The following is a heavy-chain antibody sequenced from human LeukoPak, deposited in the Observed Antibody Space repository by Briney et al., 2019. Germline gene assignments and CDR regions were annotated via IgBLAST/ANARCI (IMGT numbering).Heavy chain of an antibody. D-gene: IGHD6-13*01. CDR3: ARDIAPRSRVDDRYSSTQPPGY. Sequence: GGSLRLSCAASGFTFSSYGMHWVRQAPGKGLEWVAFIRYDGSNKYYADSVKGRFTISRDNSKNTLYLQMNSLRAEDTAVYYCARDIAPRSRVDDRYSSTQPPGYWGQGTLVTVSS. CDR2: IRYDGSNK. V-gene: IGHV3-30*02. CDR1: GFTFSSYG. J-gene: IGHJ4*02.